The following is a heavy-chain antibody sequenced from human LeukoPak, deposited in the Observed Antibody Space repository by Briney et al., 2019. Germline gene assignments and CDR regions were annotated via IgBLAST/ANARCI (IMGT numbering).Heavy chain of an antibody. CDR1: GFTFNDSA. CDR3: AKKGCTSTTCYSNC. J-gene: IGHJ4*02. CDR2: ISGSGGNT. D-gene: IGHD2-2*01. Sequence: QTGGSLRLSCAASGFTFNDSAMNWVRQAPGKGLEWVSSISGSGGNTYYTDSVKGRLTISRDNSKNTLYLRMNTLRAEDTAVYYCAKKGCTSTTCYSNCWGQGTLVTVSS. V-gene: IGHV3-23*01.